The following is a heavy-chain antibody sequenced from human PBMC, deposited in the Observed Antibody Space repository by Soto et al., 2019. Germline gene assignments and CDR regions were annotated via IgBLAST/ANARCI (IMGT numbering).Heavy chain of an antibody. CDR2: IIPIFGTA. CDR3: ARGLISSSPFDY. Sequence: KVSCKASGGTFSSYAISWVRQAPGQGLEWMGGIIPIFGTANYAQKFQGRVTITADESTSTAYMELSSLRPEDTAVYYCARGLISSSPFDYWGQGTPGTVAS. D-gene: IGHD6-6*01. CDR1: GGTFSSYA. V-gene: IGHV1-69*01. J-gene: IGHJ4*02.